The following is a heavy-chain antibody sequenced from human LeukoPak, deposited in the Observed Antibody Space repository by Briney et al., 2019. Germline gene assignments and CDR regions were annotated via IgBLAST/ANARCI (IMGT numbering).Heavy chain of an antibody. J-gene: IGHJ4*02. CDR3: ARLSAAARDY. V-gene: IGHV4-39*01. CDR1: GGSISSSSYY. D-gene: IGHD6-25*01. Sequence: LETLSLTCTVSGGSISSSSYYWGWIRQPPGKGPEWIGSIYYSGSTYYNPSLKSRVTISVDTSKNQFSLKLSSVTAADTAVYYCARLSAAARDYWGQGTLVTVSS. CDR2: IYYSGST.